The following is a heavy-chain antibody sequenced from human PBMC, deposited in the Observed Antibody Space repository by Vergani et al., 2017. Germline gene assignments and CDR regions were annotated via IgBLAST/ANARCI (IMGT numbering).Heavy chain of an antibody. CDR1: GFTFSSYA. CDR2: ISGSGGST. V-gene: IGHV3-23*01. J-gene: IGHJ4*02. CDR3: ANDLYYYGSGSYYNSWDY. D-gene: IGHD3-10*01. Sequence: EVQLLESGGGLVQPGGSLRLSCAASGFTFSSYAMSWVRQAPGKGLEWVSAISGSGGSTYYADSVKGRFTISRDNSKNTLYLQMNTLRAEDTAVYYCANDLYYYGSGSYYNSWDYWGQGTLVTVSS.